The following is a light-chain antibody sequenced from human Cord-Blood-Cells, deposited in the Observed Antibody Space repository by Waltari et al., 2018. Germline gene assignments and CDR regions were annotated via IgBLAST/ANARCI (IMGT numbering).Light chain of an antibody. CDR1: SSDVGGYNY. J-gene: IGLJ1*01. V-gene: IGLV2-14*01. Sequence: QSALTQPASVSGSPGQSITISCTGTSSDVGGYNYVSWYQQHPGKAPKLMIYDVSKRPSGVANRFSGSKSGNTACLTISELQAKDEADYYCSSYTSSSTYVFGTGTKVTVL. CDR2: DVS. CDR3: SSYTSSSTYV.